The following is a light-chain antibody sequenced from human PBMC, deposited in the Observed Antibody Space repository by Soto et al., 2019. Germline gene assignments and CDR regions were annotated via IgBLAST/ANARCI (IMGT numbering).Light chain of an antibody. CDR1: QSVSSN. CDR3: QQYSNWPRT. CDR2: GAS. J-gene: IGKJ1*01. V-gene: IGKV3-15*01. Sequence: EIVMTQSPATLSLSPGEGATPSCRARQSVSSNLACYQQKPGQAPRLLVYGASTRVTGIPARFSGSGSGTEFTLTISSLQSEDFAVYYCQQYSNWPRTFGQGTKVEIK.